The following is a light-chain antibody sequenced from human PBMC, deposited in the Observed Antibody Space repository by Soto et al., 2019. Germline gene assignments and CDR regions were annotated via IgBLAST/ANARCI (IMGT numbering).Light chain of an antibody. J-gene: IGKJ1*01. CDR3: QQCFSLPPT. Sequence: DIQLTQSPSSLSASVGDIITITFRASQSIITYLNCYQFKPGKAPKVLIYGASNLQSGVPSRFSGSVSGTDFTLTITSLQPDDFAVYYCQQCFSLPPTFGHGTKVDIK. CDR2: GAS. CDR1: QSIITY. V-gene: IGKV1-39*01.